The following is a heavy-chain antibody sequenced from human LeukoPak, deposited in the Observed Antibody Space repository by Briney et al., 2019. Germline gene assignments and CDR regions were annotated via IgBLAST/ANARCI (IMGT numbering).Heavy chain of an antibody. CDR3: ARSTPAAG. CDR2: IRFDGTST. J-gene: IGHJ4*02. V-gene: IGHV3-30*02. Sequence: PGGSLRLSCAASGFIFSNYAMHWVRQAPGKGPEWVAFIRFDGTSTYYTDSVKGRFSISRDNAKNSLYLQMNSLRAEDTAVYYCARSTPAAGWGQGTLVTVSS. CDR1: GFIFSNYA. D-gene: IGHD2-2*01.